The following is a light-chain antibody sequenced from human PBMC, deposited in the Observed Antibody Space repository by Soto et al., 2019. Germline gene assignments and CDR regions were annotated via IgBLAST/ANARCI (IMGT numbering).Light chain of an antibody. V-gene: IGKV3-20*01. CDR3: QQYGSSLMYT. J-gene: IGKJ2*01. CDR2: GAS. CDR1: QSVSSSY. Sequence: EIVLTQSPGTLSLSPGERATLSCRASQSVSSSYLAWYQQKPGQAPRLLIYGASSRATGIPDRFSGSGSGKDFTLTISRLEPEDIAVYYCQQYGSSLMYTFGQGTKLEIK.